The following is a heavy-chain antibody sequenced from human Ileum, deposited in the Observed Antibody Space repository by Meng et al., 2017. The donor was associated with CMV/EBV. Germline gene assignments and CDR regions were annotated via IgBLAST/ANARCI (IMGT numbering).Heavy chain of an antibody. CDR3: ARDRRHYGDSSGYGSLDY. CDR1: TFSYYY. Sequence: TFSYYYMSWIRPAPGKGLEWVSYISASATTIYYADSVKGRFTISRDNAKNSLYLQMNSLRAEDTAVYYCARDRRHYGDSSGYGSLDYWGQGTLVTVSS. J-gene: IGHJ4*02. D-gene: IGHD3-22*01. CDR2: ISASATTI. V-gene: IGHV3-11*04.